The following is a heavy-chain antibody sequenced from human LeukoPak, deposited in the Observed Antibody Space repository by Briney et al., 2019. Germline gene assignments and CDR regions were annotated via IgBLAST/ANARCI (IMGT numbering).Heavy chain of an antibody. CDR2: IYYSGST. J-gene: IGHJ3*02. CDR1: GGSISSSSYY. D-gene: IGHD2-2*02. Sequence: SETLSLTCTVSGGSISSSSYYWGWIRQPPGKGLEWIGSIYYSGSTYYNPSLKSRVTISVDTSKNQFSLKLSSVTAADTAVYYCASPRYCSSTSCYTGDAFDIWGQGTMVTVSS. V-gene: IGHV4-39*07. CDR3: ASPRYCSSTSCYTGDAFDI.